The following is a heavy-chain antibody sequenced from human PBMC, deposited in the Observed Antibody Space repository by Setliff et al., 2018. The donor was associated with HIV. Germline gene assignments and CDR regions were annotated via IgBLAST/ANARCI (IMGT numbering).Heavy chain of an antibody. CDR2: IYNSADT. V-gene: IGHV4-4*09. CDR3: ARLRITMIMMLNYFDY. CDR1: GGSISGYY. D-gene: IGHD3-22*01. Sequence: SETLSLTCTVSGGSISGYYWSWIRHPPGKGLEWIGYIYNSADTNYNPSLKSRATISLDTSKNQFSLRLSSVTAADTAVYFCARLRITMIMMLNYFDYWGQGTLVTVSS. J-gene: IGHJ4*02.